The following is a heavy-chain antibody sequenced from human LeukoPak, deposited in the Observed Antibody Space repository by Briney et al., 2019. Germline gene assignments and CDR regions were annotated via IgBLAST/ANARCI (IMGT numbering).Heavy chain of an antibody. D-gene: IGHD4-11*01. CDR1: GGSISSYY. J-gene: IGHJ2*01. CDR3: AGPTRLPDL. CDR2: INYSGST. Sequence: SETLSLTCPVSGGSISSYYWSWIRQPPGKGLEWIGYINYSGSTNYNPSLKSRLTMAIDTSNNQFSLKLSSVTAADTAVYYCAGPTRLPDLWGRGTLVTVSS. V-gene: IGHV4-59*01.